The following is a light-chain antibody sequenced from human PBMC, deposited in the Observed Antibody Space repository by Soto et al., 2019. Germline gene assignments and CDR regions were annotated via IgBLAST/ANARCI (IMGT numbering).Light chain of an antibody. CDR3: AAWEDSRDV. CDR2: SNN. Sequence: QSVLTQPPSASGTPGQRVTISCSGSSSNIGSNTVNWYQQLPGTAPKLLIYSNNQRPSGVPDRFSGSKSGTSASLAISGLQSEDEADSYCAAWEDSRDVFGTGTKVTVL. CDR1: SSNIGSNT. V-gene: IGLV1-44*01. J-gene: IGLJ1*01.